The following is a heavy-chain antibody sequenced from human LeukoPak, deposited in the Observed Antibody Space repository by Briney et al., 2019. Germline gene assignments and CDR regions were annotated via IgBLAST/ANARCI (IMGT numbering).Heavy chain of an antibody. V-gene: IGHV1-46*01. J-gene: IGHJ6*02. CDR2: INPSGGST. CDR3: ARDGGSFSYNMDV. Sequence: ASVKVSCKASEYTLTSYYLHWVRQAPGQGLEWMAIINPSGGSTSHAQKFQGRVTMTSDTSTSTVYMELSSLRSEDTAVYFCARDGGSFSYNMDVWGQGTTVTVSS. D-gene: IGHD1-26*01. CDR1: EYTLTSYY.